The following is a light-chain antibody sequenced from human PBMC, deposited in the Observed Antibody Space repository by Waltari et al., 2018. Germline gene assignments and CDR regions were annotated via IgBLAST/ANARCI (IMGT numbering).Light chain of an antibody. CDR3: QHYVRLPAT. CDR2: DAS. CDR1: QSVGRS. V-gene: IGKV3-20*01. J-gene: IGKJ1*01. Sequence: EIVLTQSPGTLSLSPGERATLPCRASQSVGRSLAWYQQKPGQAPRLLIYDASSRASGVPDRFSGSGSGTDFSLTISRLEPEDFAVYYCQHYVRLPATFGQGTKVEI.